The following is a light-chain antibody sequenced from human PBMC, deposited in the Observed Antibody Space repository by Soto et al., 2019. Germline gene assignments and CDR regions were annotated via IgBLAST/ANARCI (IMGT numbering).Light chain of an antibody. CDR2: DAS. J-gene: IGKJ1*01. CDR1: QSISSY. CDR3: QHYNAYSWT. V-gene: IGKV1-5*01. Sequence: DIQMTQSQSSLSASVGDRVTITCRASQSISSYLNWYQQKPGKAPKLLIYDASSLESGVPSRFSGSGSGTEFTLTISSLQPDDFATYYCQHYNAYSWTFGQGTKVDIK.